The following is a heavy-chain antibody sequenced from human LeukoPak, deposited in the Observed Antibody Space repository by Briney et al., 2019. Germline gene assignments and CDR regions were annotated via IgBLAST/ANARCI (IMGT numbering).Heavy chain of an antibody. D-gene: IGHD3-22*01. J-gene: IGHJ4*02. CDR2: IYYSGST. V-gene: IGHV4-59*01. CDR3: ARVPIYYYDSSPTGPLYYFDY. Sequence: SETPSLTCTVSGGSISSYYWSWIRQPPGKGLEWIGYIYYSGSTNYNPSLKSRVTISVDTSKNQFSLKLSSVTAADTAVYYCARVPIYYYDSSPTGPLYYFDYWGQGTLVTVSS. CDR1: GGSISSYY.